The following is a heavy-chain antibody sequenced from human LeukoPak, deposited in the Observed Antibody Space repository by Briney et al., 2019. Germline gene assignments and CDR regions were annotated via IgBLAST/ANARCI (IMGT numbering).Heavy chain of an antibody. CDR2: IYSGGSI. CDR1: GFTVTSNY. Sequence: PGGSLRLSCAASGFTVTSNYMSWVRQAPGKGLEWVSGIYSGGSIYYADSVKGRFTISRDNSKNTLYLQMNSLRAEDTAVYYCARAPDASSSSGLLYFDYWGQGTLVTVSS. V-gene: IGHV3-66*01. J-gene: IGHJ4*02. CDR3: ARAPDASSSSGLLYFDY. D-gene: IGHD6-6*01.